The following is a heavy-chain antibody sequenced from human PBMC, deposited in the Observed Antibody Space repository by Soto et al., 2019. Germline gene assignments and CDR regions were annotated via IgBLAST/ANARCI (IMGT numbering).Heavy chain of an antibody. D-gene: IGHD1-26*01. J-gene: IGHJ3*02. Sequence: QVQLVQSGAEVKKPGSSVKVSCKASGGTFSSYAISWVRQAPGQGLEWMGGIIPIFGTANYAQKFQGRVTITADESTSTAYMELSSVRSEDTAVYYCAAFSGSYAPGARNDAFDIWGQGTMVTVSS. V-gene: IGHV1-69*01. CDR2: IIPIFGTA. CDR1: GGTFSSYA. CDR3: AAFSGSYAPGARNDAFDI.